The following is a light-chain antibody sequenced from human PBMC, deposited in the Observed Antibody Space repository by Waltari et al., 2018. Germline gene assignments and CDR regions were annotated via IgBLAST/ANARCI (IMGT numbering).Light chain of an antibody. CDR3: QERSNWVFT. CDR1: QSVTNY. J-gene: IGKJ3*01. V-gene: IGKV3-11*01. CDR2: DES. Sequence: EIVFTQSPATLSLSPGERATLSCRASQSVTNYLAWYQQKPGQAPRPIIYDESNRATGIPARFSGSGSGTDFTLTISSLEPEDFAVYYCQERSNWVFTFGPGTKVDI.